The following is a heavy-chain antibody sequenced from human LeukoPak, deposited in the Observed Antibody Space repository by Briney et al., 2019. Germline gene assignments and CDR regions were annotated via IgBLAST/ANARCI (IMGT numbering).Heavy chain of an antibody. V-gene: IGHV4-4*07. CDR1: GGSISSYY. CDR2: IYTSGST. Sequence: SETLSLTCTVSGGSISSYYRSWIRQPAGKGLEWIGRIYTSGSTNYNPSLKSRVTMSVDTSKNQFSLKLSSVTAADTAVYYCARDVYCSSTSCYDLGNWFDPWGQGTLVTVSS. J-gene: IGHJ5*02. D-gene: IGHD2-2*01. CDR3: ARDVYCSSTSCYDLGNWFDP.